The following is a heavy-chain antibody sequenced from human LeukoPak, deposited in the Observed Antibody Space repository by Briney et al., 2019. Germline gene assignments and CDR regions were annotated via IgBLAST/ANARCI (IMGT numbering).Heavy chain of an antibody. D-gene: IGHD5-24*01. V-gene: IGHV4-34*01. Sequence: SETLSLTCAVYGGSFSGYYWSWIRQPPGKGLEWIGEINHSGSTNYNPSLKSRVTISVDTSKSQFSLKLSSVTAADTAVYYCARRGRWLQLAFDYWGQETLVTVSS. CDR3: ARRGRWLQLAFDY. CDR1: GGSFSGYY. J-gene: IGHJ4*02. CDR2: INHSGST.